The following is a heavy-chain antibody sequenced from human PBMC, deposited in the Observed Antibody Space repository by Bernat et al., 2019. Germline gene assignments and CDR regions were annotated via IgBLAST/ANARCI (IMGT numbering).Heavy chain of an antibody. CDR1: GFTFSSYS. CDR2: ISSSSSYI. D-gene: IGHD7-27*01. J-gene: IGHJ6*02. CDR3: ARVLGINYYYGMDV. Sequence: LVESGGGLVKPGGSLRLSCAASGFTFSSYSMNWVRQAPGKGLEWVSSISSSSSYIYYADSVKGRFTISRDNAKNSLYLQMNSLRAEDTAVYYCARVLGINYYYGMDVWGQGTTVTVSS. V-gene: IGHV3-21*01.